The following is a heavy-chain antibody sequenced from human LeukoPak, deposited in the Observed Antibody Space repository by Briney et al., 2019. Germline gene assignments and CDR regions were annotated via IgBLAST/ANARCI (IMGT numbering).Heavy chain of an antibody. V-gene: IGHV4-61*10. CDR3: ARVPRSYYYYYYMDV. Sequence: NSSQTLSLTCTVSGGSISSGSYYWSWIRQPAGKGLEWLGYIYYSGSSNYNPSLKSRVTISADTSKNQFSLKLSSVTAADTAVYYCARVPRSYYYYYYMDVWGKGTTVTVSS. CDR1: GGSISSGSYY. J-gene: IGHJ6*03. CDR2: IYYSGSS.